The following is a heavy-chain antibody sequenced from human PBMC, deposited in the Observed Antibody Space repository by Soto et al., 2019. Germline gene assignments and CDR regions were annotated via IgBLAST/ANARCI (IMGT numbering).Heavy chain of an antibody. J-gene: IGHJ5*02. V-gene: IGHV4-31*03. CDR1: GGSISSGGYY. Sequence: SETLSLTCTVCGGSISSGGYYWSWIRQHPGKGLEWIGYIYYSGTTYYNPSLKSRVTISVDTSKNQFSLKLSSVSAADTALYYCARCSLVVVPAPGFDPWGRGTLVTVPQ. CDR2: IYYSGTT. CDR3: ARCSLVVVPAPGFDP. D-gene: IGHD2-2*01.